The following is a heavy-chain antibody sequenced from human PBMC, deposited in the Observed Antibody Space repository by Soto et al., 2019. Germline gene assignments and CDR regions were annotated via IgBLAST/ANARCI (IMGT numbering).Heavy chain of an antibody. CDR1: EFTFSTSA. J-gene: IGHJ4*02. D-gene: IGHD4-4*01. V-gene: IGHV3-23*01. CDR2: ISGSGGGT. Sequence: EVQVLESGGGLVQPGGSLRLSCAASEFTFSTSAMSWVRQAPGKGLEWVSGISGSGGGTYYADSVKGRFTISRDNSKNTVYLQMNSLRAEDTAVYYCAKPHRDVYRTAVFYHWGQGTLVTVSS. CDR3: AKPHRDVYRTAVFYH.